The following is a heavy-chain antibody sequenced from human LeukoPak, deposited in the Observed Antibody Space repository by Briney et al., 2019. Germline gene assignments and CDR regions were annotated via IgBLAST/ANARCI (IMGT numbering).Heavy chain of an antibody. Sequence: PGGSLRLSCAASGFTFSSYSMNWVRQAPGKGLEWVSYISSRSSTIYYADSVKSRFTISRDNAKNSLYLQMNSLRAEDTAVYYCARDGYYYGSGSYYKVDFDYWGQGTLVTVSS. V-gene: IGHV3-48*01. CDR1: GFTFSSYS. CDR2: ISSRSSTI. CDR3: ARDGYYYGSGSYYKVDFDY. D-gene: IGHD3-10*01. J-gene: IGHJ4*02.